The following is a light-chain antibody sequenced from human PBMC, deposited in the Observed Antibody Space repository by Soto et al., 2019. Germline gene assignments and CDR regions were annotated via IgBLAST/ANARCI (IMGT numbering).Light chain of an antibody. Sequence: ETIMTQSPDTLSVALGERATLSCRSIQSLRSSLAWYQQKPGHAPRLLIYLASNRAAGVPARFSGSGSGTDFTLTISDVEPEDFAVYYCHQRQSWPRTFGQGTKVDIK. CDR2: LAS. V-gene: IGKV3D-15*01. CDR3: HQRQSWPRT. CDR1: QSLRSS. J-gene: IGKJ1*01.